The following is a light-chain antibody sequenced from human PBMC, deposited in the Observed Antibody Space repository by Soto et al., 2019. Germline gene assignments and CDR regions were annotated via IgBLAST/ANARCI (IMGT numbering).Light chain of an antibody. CDR3: QSADSSGTYV. Sequence: SYELTQPPSVSVSPGQTARITCSGDALPKKYAYWYQQKPGQAPVLVIYKDSERPSGIPERSSGSSSGTTVTLTISGVQAEDEADYYCQSADSSGTYVFGTGTKLTVL. CDR1: ALPKKY. CDR2: KDS. J-gene: IGLJ1*01. V-gene: IGLV3-25*03.